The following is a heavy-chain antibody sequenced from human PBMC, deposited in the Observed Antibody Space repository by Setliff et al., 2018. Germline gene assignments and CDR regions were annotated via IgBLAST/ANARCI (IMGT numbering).Heavy chain of an antibody. CDR1: GGSISSYY. J-gene: IGHJ4*02. D-gene: IGHD3-9*01. Sequence: SETLSLTCTVSGGSISSYYWSWIRQPAGKGLEWIGRIYTSGSTNYNPSLKSRVTMSVDTSKNQFSLKLSSVTAADMAVYYCATFTVIFYYFDYWGQGTLVTVSS. V-gene: IGHV4-4*07. CDR2: IYTSGST. CDR3: ATFTVIFYYFDY.